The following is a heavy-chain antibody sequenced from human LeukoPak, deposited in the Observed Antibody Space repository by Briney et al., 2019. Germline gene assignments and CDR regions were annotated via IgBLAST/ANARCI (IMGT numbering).Heavy chain of an antibody. CDR3: ARGGPIGLYYFDS. CDR1: GASFSSYY. D-gene: IGHD2-15*01. V-gene: IGHV4-34*01. CDR2: INHSGST. J-gene: IGHJ4*02. Sequence: SETLSLTCAVYGASFSSYYWSWIRQPPGNGLEWIGEINHSGSTNYNPSLKSRATISVATSKNQLSLKLSSVSAADTAVYYCARGGPIGLYYFDSWGQGTLVTVSS.